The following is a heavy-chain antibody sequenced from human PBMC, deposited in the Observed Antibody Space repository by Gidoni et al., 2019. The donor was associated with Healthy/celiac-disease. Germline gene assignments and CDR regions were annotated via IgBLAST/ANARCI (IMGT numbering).Heavy chain of an antibody. V-gene: IGHV3-30-3*01. CDR3: ARADMVVVIATPFDY. J-gene: IGHJ4*02. Sequence: QVQLVESGGGVVQPGRSLRLSCAASGFTFSSSAMHWVRQAPGKGLEWLEVKSYDGGNKYSADSVKGRFTISRDNSRNTLYLQMNSLGAEDTAVYYCARADMVVVIATPFDYWGQGTLVTVSS. CDR1: GFTFSSSA. D-gene: IGHD2-21*01. CDR2: KSYDGGNK.